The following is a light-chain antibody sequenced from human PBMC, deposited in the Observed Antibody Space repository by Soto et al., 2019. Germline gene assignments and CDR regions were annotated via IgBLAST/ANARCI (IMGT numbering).Light chain of an antibody. J-gene: IGKJ5*01. CDR1: QSVDSNY. V-gene: IGKV3-20*01. CDR3: QQYGTPRSVT. Sequence: TQSPGTLSLSPGEEATLSCRASQSVDSNYLAWYQQKPGQTPRLIIYGASGRADGIPHRFSGSGFGTDFTLTISKVEPEDFAVYYCQQYGTPRSVTFGQGTRLEIK. CDR2: GAS.